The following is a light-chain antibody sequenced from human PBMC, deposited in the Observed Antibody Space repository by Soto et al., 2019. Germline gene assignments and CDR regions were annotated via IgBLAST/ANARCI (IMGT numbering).Light chain of an antibody. V-gene: IGLV2-14*02. CDR3: CSYTGTSTYV. CDR1: SRDVGSYNL. CDR2: EVS. Sequence: QSVLAQPASVSGSHGQSITISCTGSSRDVGSYNLVSWYQQLPGKATKLVIYEVSARPSGVSNRFSGSKSGNTASLIISGLQAEDEADYYCCSYTGTSTYVFGTGTKLTVL. J-gene: IGLJ1*01.